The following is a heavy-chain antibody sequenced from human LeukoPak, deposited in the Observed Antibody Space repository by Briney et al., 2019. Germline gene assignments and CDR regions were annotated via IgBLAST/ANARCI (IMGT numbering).Heavy chain of an antibody. CDR1: GFIFSDYY. D-gene: IGHD3-10*01. J-gene: IGHJ6*02. CDR2: ISSSGDTI. Sequence: GGSLRLSCAASGFIFSDYYMSWIRQAPGKGLEWISYISSSGDTIYYSNSVKGRFTISRDNSKNTLYLQMNSLRAEDTAVYYCAKVLLWFGEPTQNYYYGMDVWGQGTTVTVSS. CDR3: AKVLLWFGEPTQNYYYGMDV. V-gene: IGHV3-11*04.